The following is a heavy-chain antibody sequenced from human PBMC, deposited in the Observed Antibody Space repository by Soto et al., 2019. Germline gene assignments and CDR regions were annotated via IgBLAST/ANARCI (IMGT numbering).Heavy chain of an antibody. CDR1: GDSISSYY. CDR2: IYFVGNS. D-gene: IGHD4-17*01. Sequence: ETLSLTCAVSGDSISSYYWSWIRQPPGKGLEWIGCIYFVGNSYYSPSIKSRVSISVDASKNQFSLRLGSMTDADTGVYYCVRFYGYYVNRVKQNYFDFWGQGTPVTVSS. V-gene: IGHV4-4*08. CDR3: VRFYGYYVNRVKQNYFDF. J-gene: IGHJ4*02.